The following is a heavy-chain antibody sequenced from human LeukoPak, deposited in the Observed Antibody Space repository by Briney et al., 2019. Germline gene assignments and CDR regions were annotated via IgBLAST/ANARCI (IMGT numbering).Heavy chain of an antibody. J-gene: IGHJ3*02. V-gene: IGHV3-20*04. Sequence: PGGSLRLSCAASGFTFDDYRMSWVRQAPGKGLEWVSGFNWNGGSTGYADSVKGRFTISRDNAKNSLYLQMNSLRAEDTALYYCARVKVFSGYYAFDIWGQGTMVTVSS. CDR2: FNWNGGST. CDR1: GFTFDDYR. CDR3: ARVKVFSGYYAFDI. D-gene: IGHD3-22*01.